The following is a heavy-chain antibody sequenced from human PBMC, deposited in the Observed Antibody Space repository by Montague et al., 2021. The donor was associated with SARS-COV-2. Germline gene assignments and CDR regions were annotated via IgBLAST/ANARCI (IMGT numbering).Heavy chain of an antibody. CDR2: VHYSGRP. D-gene: IGHD1-1*01. V-gene: IGHV4-39*01. CDR1: GDSISSSSYN. J-gene: IGHJ4*02. Sequence: SETLSLTCTVSGDSISSSSYNWGWIRQPPGKGLEWIGSVHYSGRPYYNPPLKSRVTIYVDTSKNQLSLKLSSATAADTAVYYCTRHVHMTWPEPSPGFDYWGQGTLVTVSS. CDR3: TRHVHMTWPEPSPGFDY.